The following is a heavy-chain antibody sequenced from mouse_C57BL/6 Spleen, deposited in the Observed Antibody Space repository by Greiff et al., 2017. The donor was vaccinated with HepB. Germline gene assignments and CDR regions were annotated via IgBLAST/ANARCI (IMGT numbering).Heavy chain of an antibody. CDR2: INPNNGGN. D-gene: IGHD1-1*01. J-gene: IGHJ4*01. CDR1: GYTFTDYN. V-gene: IGHV1-22*01. CDR3: ARFYYYGSSYDAMDY. Sequence: EVQLQESGPELVKPGASVKMSCKASGYTFTDYNMHWVKQSHGKSLEWIGYINPNNGGNSYNQKFKGKATLTVNKSSGTAYMELRSLTSADSAVYYCARFYYYGSSYDAMDYWGQGTSVTVSS.